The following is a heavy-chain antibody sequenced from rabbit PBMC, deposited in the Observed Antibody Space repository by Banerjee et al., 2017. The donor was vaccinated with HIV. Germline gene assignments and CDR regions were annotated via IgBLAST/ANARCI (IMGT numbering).Heavy chain of an antibody. V-gene: IGHV1S40*01. CDR1: GFSFSSSYW. CDR3: AGGYADSAYYVRFDL. Sequence: QSLEESGGDLVKPGASLTRTCTASGFSFSSSYWICWVRQAPGKGLEWIACIYAGSSGSTYYASWAKGRFTISKTSTTTVTLQISSLTPPDAATYFYAGGYADSAYYVRFDLWGQGTLVTVS. J-gene: IGHJ4*01. D-gene: IGHD8-1*01. CDR2: IYAGSSGST.